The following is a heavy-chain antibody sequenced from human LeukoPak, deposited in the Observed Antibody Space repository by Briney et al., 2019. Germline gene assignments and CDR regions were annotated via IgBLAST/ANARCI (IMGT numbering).Heavy chain of an antibody. Sequence: GESLKISCKGSGYSFTSYWTGWVRQMPGKGLEWMGIIYPGDSDTRYSPSFQGQVTISADKPISTAYLQWRSRKASDSAMYYCATNTMFRGIHAFDIWGQGTMVTVSS. CDR2: IYPGDSDT. D-gene: IGHD3-10*01. V-gene: IGHV5-51*04. CDR1: GYSFTSYW. J-gene: IGHJ3*02. CDR3: ATNTMFRGIHAFDI.